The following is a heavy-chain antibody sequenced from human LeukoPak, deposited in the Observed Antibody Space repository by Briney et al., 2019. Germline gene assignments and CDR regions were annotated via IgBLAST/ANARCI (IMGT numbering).Heavy chain of an antibody. V-gene: IGHV3-21*01. CDR2: ISSSSSYI. CDR3: ARGGRDYYDSRFDP. Sequence: GGSLRLSCAASGFTFSSYSMNWVRQAPGKGLEWVSSISSSSSYIYYADSVKGRFTISRDIAKNSLYLQMNSLRAEDTAVYYCARGGRDYYDSRFDPWGQGTLVTVSS. CDR1: GFTFSSYS. D-gene: IGHD3-22*01. J-gene: IGHJ5*02.